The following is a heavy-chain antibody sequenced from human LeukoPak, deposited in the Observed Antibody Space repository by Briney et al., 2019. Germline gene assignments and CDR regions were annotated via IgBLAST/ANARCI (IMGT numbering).Heavy chain of an antibody. CDR1: GYRFXSYW. CDR3: ARQPRLLRDY. V-gene: IGHV5-51*01. J-gene: IGHJ4*02. CDR2: IYPGDSDN. Sequence: GXSXXXXXXGXGYRFXSYWXXWVRQMPGKGXEWRGIIYPGDSDNRYSPSFQGQVNISDEKSRRTAYLQWSSLKASDTAMYYCARQPRLLRDYWGQGTLVTVSS. D-gene: IGHD2-15*01.